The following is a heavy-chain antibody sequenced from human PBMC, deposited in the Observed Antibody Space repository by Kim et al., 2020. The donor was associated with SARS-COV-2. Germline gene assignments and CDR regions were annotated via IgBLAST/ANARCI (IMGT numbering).Heavy chain of an antibody. CDR2: INPSGGST. J-gene: IGHJ4*02. CDR1: GYTFTSYY. V-gene: IGHV1-46*01. Sequence: ASVKVSCKASGYTFTSYYMHWVRQAPGQGLEWMGIINPSGGSTSYAQKFQGRVTITRDTSTSTVYMELSSLRSEDTAVYYCARADFTYYDILTGPDYWGQGTLVTVSS. CDR3: ARADFTYYDILTGPDY. D-gene: IGHD3-9*01.